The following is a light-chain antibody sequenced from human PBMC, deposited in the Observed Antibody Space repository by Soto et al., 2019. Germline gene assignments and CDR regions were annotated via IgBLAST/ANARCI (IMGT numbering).Light chain of an antibody. V-gene: IGKV3-15*01. CDR3: LQYNSWPRT. CDR2: GAS. J-gene: IGKJ1*01. Sequence: EIVMKQSPATLSVSPGERATLSYRASQSVNINLAWYQQKSGQAPRLLIYGASTRAAGIPARFSGSGSGTDFSLTISSLQSEDFAVYYCLQYNSWPRTFGPGTKVEIK. CDR1: QSVNIN.